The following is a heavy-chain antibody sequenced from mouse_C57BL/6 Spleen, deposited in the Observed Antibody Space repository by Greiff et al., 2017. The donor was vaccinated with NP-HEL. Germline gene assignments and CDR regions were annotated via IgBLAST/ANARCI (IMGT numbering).Heavy chain of an antibody. V-gene: IGHV1-81*01. Sequence: QVQLQQSGAELARPGASVKLSCKASGYTFTSYGISWVKQRTGQGLEWIGEIYPRSGNTYYNEKFKGKATLTADKSSSTAYMELRSLTSEDSAVYFCARSSYYYGSSGSYFDYWGQGTTLTVSS. J-gene: IGHJ2*01. D-gene: IGHD1-1*01. CDR1: GYTFTSYG. CDR3: ARSSYYYGSSGSYFDY. CDR2: IYPRSGNT.